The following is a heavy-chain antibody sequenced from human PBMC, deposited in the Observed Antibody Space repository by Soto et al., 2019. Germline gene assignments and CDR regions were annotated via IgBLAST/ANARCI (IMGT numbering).Heavy chain of an antibody. J-gene: IGHJ6*02. D-gene: IGHD5-12*01. CDR3: AKDRSGYDSEGDYYYYGMDV. CDR1: GFTFSSYA. CDR2: ISGSGGST. V-gene: IGHV3-23*01. Sequence: GGSLRLSCAASGFTFSSYAMSWVRQAPGKGLEWVSAISGSGGSTYYADSVKGRFTISRDNSKNTLYLQMNSLRAEDTAVYYCAKDRSGYDSEGDYYYYGMDVWGQGTTVTVSS.